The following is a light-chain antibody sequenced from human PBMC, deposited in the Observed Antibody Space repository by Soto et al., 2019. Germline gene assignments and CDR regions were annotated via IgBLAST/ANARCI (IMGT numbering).Light chain of an antibody. CDR3: MQALQTPWT. Sequence: DIVMTQSPLSLPVTPGEPASISCRSSQSLLHSNGYNYLDWYLQKPGQSPQPLIYLGSNRSSGVPDRVSGSGSGTDFTLKISRVEAEDVGVYYCMQALQTPWTFGQGTKVEIK. V-gene: IGKV2-28*01. J-gene: IGKJ1*01. CDR2: LGS. CDR1: QSLLHSNGYNY.